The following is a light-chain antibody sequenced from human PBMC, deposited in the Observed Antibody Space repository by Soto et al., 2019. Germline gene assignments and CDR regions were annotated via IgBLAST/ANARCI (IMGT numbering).Light chain of an antibody. Sequence: EIVMTQSPATLSVSPGERATLSCRASQSVNNDVAWFQQKPGQAPSLLVSAASTTATGIPARFSGSGSGTDFTLTISSLQSEDFAVYYCYQYHEWPRTFGPGTKVDVK. V-gene: IGKV3-15*01. CDR3: YQYHEWPRT. CDR1: QSVNND. J-gene: IGKJ3*01. CDR2: AAS.